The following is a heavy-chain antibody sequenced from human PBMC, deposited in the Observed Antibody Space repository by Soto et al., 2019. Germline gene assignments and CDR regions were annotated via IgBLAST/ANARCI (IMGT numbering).Heavy chain of an antibody. J-gene: IGHJ4*02. V-gene: IGHV4-34*01. D-gene: IGHD2-15*01. Sequence: SETLSLTCAVYGGSFSGYYWSWIRQPPGKGLEWIGEINHSGSTNYNPSLKSRVTISVDTSKNQFSLKLSSVTAADTAVYYCARSRYCSGGSCYSQYDYWGQGTLVTVSS. CDR1: GGSFSGYY. CDR3: ARSRYCSGGSCYSQYDY. CDR2: INHSGST.